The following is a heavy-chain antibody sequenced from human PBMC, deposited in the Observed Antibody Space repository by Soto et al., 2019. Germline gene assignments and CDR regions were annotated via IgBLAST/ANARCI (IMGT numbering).Heavy chain of an antibody. CDR2: IYYSGST. CDR3: ARSLRDGYILRSPYDY. Sequence: QVQLQESGPGLVKPSQTLSLTCTVSGGSISSGGYYWSWIRQHPGKGLEWIGYIYYSGSTYYNPSLKSRVTISVDTSKNQFSLKLSSVTAADTALYYCARSLRDGYILRSPYDYWGQGTLVTASS. D-gene: IGHD5-12*01. CDR1: GGSISSGGYY. J-gene: IGHJ4*02. V-gene: IGHV4-31*03.